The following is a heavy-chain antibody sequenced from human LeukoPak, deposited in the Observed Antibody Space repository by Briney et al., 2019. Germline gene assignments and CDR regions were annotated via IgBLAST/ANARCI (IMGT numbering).Heavy chain of an antibody. CDR1: GFTFSSYG. V-gene: IGHV3-23*01. J-gene: IGHJ4*02. CDR3: AKDLRAAAADY. D-gene: IGHD6-13*01. CDR2: ISGSGGNT. Sequence: GGTLRLSCAASGFTFSSYGMTWVRQAPGKGLEWVSAISGSGGNTYYADSVKGRFTISRDNSKNTVYLQMKSLRAEDTAVYYCAKDLRAAAADYWGQGTLVTVSS.